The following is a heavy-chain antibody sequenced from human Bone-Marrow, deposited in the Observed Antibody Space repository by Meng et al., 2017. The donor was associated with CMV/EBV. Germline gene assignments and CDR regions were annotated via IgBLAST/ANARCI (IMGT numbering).Heavy chain of an antibody. J-gene: IGHJ5*02. Sequence: ASVKVSCKASGYTFTSYGISWVRQAPGQGLEWMGWISAYNGNTNYAQKLQGRVTMTTDTSTSTAYMELRSLRSDDTAVYYCASELEYCSGGSCYRWFDPWGQGTLVTVSS. V-gene: IGHV1-18*01. D-gene: IGHD2-15*01. CDR3: ASELEYCSGGSCYRWFDP. CDR1: GYTFTSYG. CDR2: ISAYNGNT.